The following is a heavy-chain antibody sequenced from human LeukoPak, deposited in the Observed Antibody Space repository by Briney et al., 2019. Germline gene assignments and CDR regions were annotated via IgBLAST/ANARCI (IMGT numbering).Heavy chain of an antibody. CDR2: IWYDGTHI. Sequence: GGSLRLSCAASGLTLSTYGVHWVRQAPGKGLEWVAVIWYDGTHIYYGDSVNGRFTISRDNSKGTVYLQMNSLRAEDTAVYYCAGGGYFDYWGQGTLVTVSS. CDR1: GLTLSTYG. J-gene: IGHJ4*02. D-gene: IGHD3-16*01. V-gene: IGHV3-33*01. CDR3: AGGGYFDY.